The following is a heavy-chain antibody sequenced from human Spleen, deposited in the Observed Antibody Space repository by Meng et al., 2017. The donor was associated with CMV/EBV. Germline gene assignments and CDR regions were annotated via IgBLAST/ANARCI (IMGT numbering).Heavy chain of an antibody. CDR2: ISYDGSNK. D-gene: IGHD6-25*01. Sequence: GESLRLSCIASGVIFRNFAMHWVRQAPGKGLEWVTSISYDGSNKYYVESVKGRFTISRDNSKNMLYLEMNSLRAEDPAVYYCARDVAASGPKYYFYYGMDVWGQGTTVTVSS. CDR1: GVIFRNFA. CDR3: ARDVAASGPKYYFYYGMDV. J-gene: IGHJ6*02. V-gene: IGHV3-30-3*01.